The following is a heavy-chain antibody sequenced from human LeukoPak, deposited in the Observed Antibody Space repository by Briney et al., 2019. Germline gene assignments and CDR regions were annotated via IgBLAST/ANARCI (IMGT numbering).Heavy chain of an antibody. CDR1: GYTFTNNW. J-gene: IGHJ5*02. Sequence: WGSLRLSCAASGYTFTNNWMSWFRQAPGKGLEWVGNINEDGSEKNYVDSVKGRFTISRDNAKNSVYLQMNSLRVEEMAVYYCARGKGWIDPWGQGTLVTVSS. CDR3: ARGKGWIDP. CDR2: INEDGSEK. V-gene: IGHV3-7*01.